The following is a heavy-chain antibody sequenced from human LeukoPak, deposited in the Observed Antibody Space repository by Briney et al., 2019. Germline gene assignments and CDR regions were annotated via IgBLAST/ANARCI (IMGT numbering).Heavy chain of an antibody. CDR3: AQEGTLVADTLAFGRAV. D-gene: IGHD2-15*01. CDR1: GFSFSSYS. CDR2: ICVSGGST. V-gene: IGHV3-23*01. J-gene: IGHJ6*01. Sequence: PVGSLRLSCVPSGFSFSSYSMSCVPQAPREGLEWGSVICVSGGSTYYADSLKGRVTLSRDNSKNTLYLQMNSLRAEEAAVYYCAQEGTLVADTLAFGRAVWGRGNTVTVSS.